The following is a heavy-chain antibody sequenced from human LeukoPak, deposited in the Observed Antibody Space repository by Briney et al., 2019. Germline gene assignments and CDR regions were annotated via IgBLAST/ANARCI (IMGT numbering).Heavy chain of an antibody. D-gene: IGHD3-22*01. CDR2: INQGGST. Sequence: PSETLSLTCAVFGGSFSGNYWSWIRQSPGKGLEWIGEINQGGSTNYSPSLKSRVTISVDTSKNQFSLKLSSVTAADTAVYYCARGPTIIYYEGSGYYIFDSWGQGTLVTVSS. J-gene: IGHJ4*02. V-gene: IGHV4-34*01. CDR1: GGSFSGNY. CDR3: ARGPTIIYYEGSGYYIFDS.